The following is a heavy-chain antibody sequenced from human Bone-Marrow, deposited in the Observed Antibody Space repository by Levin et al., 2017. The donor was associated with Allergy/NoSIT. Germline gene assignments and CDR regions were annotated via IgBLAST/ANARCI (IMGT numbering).Heavy chain of an antibody. D-gene: IGHD2-2*01. V-gene: IGHV3-23*01. CDR2: ISGSGGST. CDR1: GFTFSSYA. CDR3: AKGYHHGEYYFDY. J-gene: IGHJ4*02. Sequence: GESLKISCAASGFTFSSYAMSWVRQAPGKGLEWVSAISGSGGSTYYADSVKGRFTISRDNSKNTLYLQMNSLRAEDTAVYYCAKGYHHGEYYFDYWGQGTLVTVSS.